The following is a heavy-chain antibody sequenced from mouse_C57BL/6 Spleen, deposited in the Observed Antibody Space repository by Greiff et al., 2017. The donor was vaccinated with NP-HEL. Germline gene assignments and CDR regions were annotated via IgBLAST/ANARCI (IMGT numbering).Heavy chain of an antibody. V-gene: IGHV1-59*01. CDR3: ARTAPYAMDD. CDR2: IDPSDSYT. Sequence: QVQLQQPGAELVRPGTSVKLSCKASGYTFTSYWMHWVKQRPGQGLEWIGVIDPSDSYTNYNQKFKGKATLTVDTSSSTAYMQLSSLTSEDSAVYYCARTAPYAMDDWGQGTSVTVSS. CDR1: GYTFTSYW. J-gene: IGHJ4*01.